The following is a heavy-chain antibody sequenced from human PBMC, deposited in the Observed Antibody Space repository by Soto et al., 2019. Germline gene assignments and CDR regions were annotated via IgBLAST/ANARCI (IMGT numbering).Heavy chain of an antibody. CDR2: ISERGITT. J-gene: IGHJ4*02. CDR1: GFNFSNFD. CDR3: ARGGVV. V-gene: IGHV3-48*03. D-gene: IGHD2-8*01. Sequence: HPGGPLRLSCVASGFNFSNFDMNWVRQAPGRGLEWISLISERGITTTYADSVRSRFTVSRDNAQSPLYLQMDRLTVEDTGVYYCARGGVVWGRGVLVTVSS.